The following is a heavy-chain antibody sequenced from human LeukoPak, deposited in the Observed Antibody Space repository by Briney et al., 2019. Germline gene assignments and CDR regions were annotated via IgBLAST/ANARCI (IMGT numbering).Heavy chain of an antibody. J-gene: IGHJ4*02. D-gene: IGHD5-18*01. Sequence: GGSLRLSCAASGFTLSSYAMHWVRQAPGKGLEWVAVISYDGSNKYYADSVKGRFTISRDNSKNTLYLQMNSLRAEDTAVYYCARGKSGYTFGPLDSWGQGTLVTVSS. CDR3: ARGKSGYTFGPLDS. V-gene: IGHV3-30*01. CDR2: ISYDGSNK. CDR1: GFTLSSYA.